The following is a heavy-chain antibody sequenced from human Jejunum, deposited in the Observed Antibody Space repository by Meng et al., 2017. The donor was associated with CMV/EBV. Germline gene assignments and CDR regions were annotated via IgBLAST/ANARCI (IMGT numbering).Heavy chain of an antibody. D-gene: IGHD4-11*01. CDR1: GSYISTYY. CDR3: ARAHNDYSINS. Sequence: VSGSYISTYYWNWMRQPPGKGGEGLEWIGYVYYSGTTYYNPSLKSRVTISVDTAKNQFSLKLNSVTAADTAVYFCARAHNDYSINSWGQGTLVTVSS. CDR2: VYYSGTT. J-gene: IGHJ5*02. V-gene: IGHV4-59*01.